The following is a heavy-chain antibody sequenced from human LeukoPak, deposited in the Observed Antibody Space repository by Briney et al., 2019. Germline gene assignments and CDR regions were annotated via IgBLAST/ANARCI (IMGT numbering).Heavy chain of an antibody. V-gene: IGHV3-23*01. CDR3: AREFRQTYNSGWSLDY. Sequence: GGSLRLSCAASGFTFTNYAMSWVRQAPGKGLEWVSGIPGSGGNTYYTDSVKGRFTISRDNNRNIIYLQMNSLRAEDTASYYCAREFRQTYNSGWSLDYWGQGTLVTVSS. D-gene: IGHD6-19*01. J-gene: IGHJ4*02. CDR2: IPGSGGNT. CDR1: GFTFTNYA.